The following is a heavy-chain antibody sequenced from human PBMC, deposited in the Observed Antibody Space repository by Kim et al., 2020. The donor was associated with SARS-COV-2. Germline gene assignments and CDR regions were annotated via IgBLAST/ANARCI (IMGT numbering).Heavy chain of an antibody. V-gene: IGHV3-53*01. J-gene: IGHJ4*02. CDR3: ARDPPRRRSHDYGDYEL. CDR2: IYSGGST. D-gene: IGHD4-17*01. Sequence: GGSLRLSCAASGFTVSSNYMSWVRQAPGKGLEWVSVIYSGGSTYYADSVKGRFTISRDNSKNTLYLQMNSLRAEDTAVYYCARDPPRRRSHDYGDYELWGQGTLVTVSS. CDR1: GFTVSSNY.